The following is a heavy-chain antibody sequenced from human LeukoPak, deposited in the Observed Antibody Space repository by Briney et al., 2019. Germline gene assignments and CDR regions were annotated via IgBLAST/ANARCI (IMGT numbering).Heavy chain of an antibody. Sequence: GGSLRLSCAAFGFTFSSYTMHWVRQAPGKGLEWVAIISYDENKKYCADSVKGRFTISRDDPKNTLCLQMNSLRVEDTAVYYCVREGQPMTTVTQFAYWGQGTLVTVSS. J-gene: IGHJ4*02. CDR2: ISYDENKK. CDR3: VREGQPMTTVTQFAY. D-gene: IGHD4-17*01. V-gene: IGHV3-30*04. CDR1: GFTFSSYT.